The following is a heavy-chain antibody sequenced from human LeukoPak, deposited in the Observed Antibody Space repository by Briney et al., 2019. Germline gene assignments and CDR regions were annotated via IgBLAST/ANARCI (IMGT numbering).Heavy chain of an antibody. J-gene: IGHJ5*02. Sequence: GGSLRLSCAASGFTFSSYAMSWVRQAPGKGLEWVSAISGSGGSAYYADSVKGRFTISRDNSKNTLYLQMNSLRVEDTAVYYCAKDRLPSPYSSLSPFDPWGQGTLVTVSS. D-gene: IGHD2-21*01. CDR1: GFTFSSYA. CDR3: AKDRLPSPYSSLSPFDP. CDR2: ISGSGGSA. V-gene: IGHV3-23*01.